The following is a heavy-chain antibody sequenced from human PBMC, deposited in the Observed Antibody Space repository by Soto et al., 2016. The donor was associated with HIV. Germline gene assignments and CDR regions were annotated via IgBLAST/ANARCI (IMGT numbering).Heavy chain of an antibody. J-gene: IGHJ4*02. V-gene: IGHV3-23*01. D-gene: IGHD6-13*01. CDR3: AKANLGSLGRELAAAGLVY. CDR2: ISGSGGST. CDR1: GFTFSSYA. Sequence: EVQLLESGGGLVQPGGSLRLSCAASGFTFSSYAMSWVRQAPGKGLEWVSAISGSGGSTYYADSVKGRFTVSRDNSKNTLYLQMNSLRAEDTAVYYCAKANLGSLGRELAAAGLVYWGQGTLVTVSS.